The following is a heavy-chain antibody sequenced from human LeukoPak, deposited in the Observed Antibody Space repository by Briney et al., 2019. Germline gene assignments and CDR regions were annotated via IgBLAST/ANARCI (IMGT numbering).Heavy chain of an antibody. CDR2: IYYSGST. Sequence: PSETLSLTCAVYGGSISGYYWSWIRQPPGKGLDWIGYIYYSGSTNYNPSLKSRVTISLDTSKKQFSLKLSSVTAADTAVYYCARADATVTTFDYWGQGTLVTVSS. CDR1: GGSISGYY. J-gene: IGHJ4*02. D-gene: IGHD4-17*01. CDR3: ARADATVTTFDY. V-gene: IGHV4-59*01.